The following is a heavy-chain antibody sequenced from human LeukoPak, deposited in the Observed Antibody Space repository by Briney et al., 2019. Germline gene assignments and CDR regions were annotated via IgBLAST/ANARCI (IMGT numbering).Heavy chain of an antibody. D-gene: IGHD1-7*01. CDR2: IYYSGST. CDR1: GGSISSYY. V-gene: IGHV4-59*01. CDR3: ARTGITGTPLDY. J-gene: IGHJ4*02. Sequence: SETLSLTCTVSGGSISSYYWSWIRQPPGKGLEWIGYIYYSGSTNYNPSLKSRVTISVDTSKNQFSLKLSSVTAADTAVYYCARTGITGTPLDYWGQGTLVTVSS.